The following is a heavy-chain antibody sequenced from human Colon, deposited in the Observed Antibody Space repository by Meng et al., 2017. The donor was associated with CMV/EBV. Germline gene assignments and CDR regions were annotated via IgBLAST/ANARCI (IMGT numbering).Heavy chain of an antibody. Sequence: LSCAASAFTFSDYYMSWLRQAPGKGLEWVSYISSSGSTIYYADSVKGRFTISRDNAKNSLYLQMNSLRAEDTAVYYCARTPGGIQLWLNYWGQGTLVTV. CDR2: ISSSGSTI. V-gene: IGHV3-11*01. J-gene: IGHJ4*02. CDR3: ARTPGGIQLWLNY. D-gene: IGHD5-18*01. CDR1: AFTFSDYY.